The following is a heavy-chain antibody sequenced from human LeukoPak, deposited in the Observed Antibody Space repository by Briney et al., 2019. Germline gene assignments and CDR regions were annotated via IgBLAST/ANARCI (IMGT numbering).Heavy chain of an antibody. D-gene: IGHD3-22*01. Sequence: GGSLRLSCAVSGITLSNYGMSWVRQAPGRGLEWVAGISDSGITTNYAGSVKGRFTISRDNPKNTLYLQMNSLRAEDTAVYFCAKRGVVIRVILVGFHKEAYYFDSWGQGALVTVSS. J-gene: IGHJ4*02. V-gene: IGHV3-23*01. CDR3: AKRGVVIRVILVGFHKEAYYFDS. CDR1: GITLSNYG. CDR2: ISDSGITT.